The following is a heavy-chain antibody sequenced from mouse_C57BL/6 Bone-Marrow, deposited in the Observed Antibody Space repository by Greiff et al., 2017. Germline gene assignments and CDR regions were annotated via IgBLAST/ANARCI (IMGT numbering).Heavy chain of an antibody. J-gene: IGHJ1*03. CDR2: IYPRSGNP. CDR3: ARRVPGGYFDV. D-gene: IGHD2-14*01. Sequence: SGAELARPGASVKLSCKASGYTFTSYGISWVKQRTGQGLEWIGEIYPRSGNPYYNEKFKGKATLTADKSSSTAYMELRSLTSEDSAVYFCARRVPGGYFDVWGTGTTVTVSS. V-gene: IGHV1-81*01. CDR1: GYTFTSYG.